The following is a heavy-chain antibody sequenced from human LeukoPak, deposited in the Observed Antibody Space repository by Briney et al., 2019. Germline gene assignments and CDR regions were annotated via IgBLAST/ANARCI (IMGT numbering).Heavy chain of an antibody. CDR1: GGSISSYY. D-gene: IGHD2-2*01. J-gene: IGHJ6*03. Sequence: TSETLSLTCTVSGGSISSYYWSWIRQPPGQGLEWIGYIYYSGSTNYNPSLKSRVTISVDTSKNQFSLKLSSVAAADTAVYYCARALTVVVPAARYYYYMDVWGKGTTVTVSS. CDR2: IYYSGST. CDR3: ARALTVVVPAARYYYYMDV. V-gene: IGHV4-59*01.